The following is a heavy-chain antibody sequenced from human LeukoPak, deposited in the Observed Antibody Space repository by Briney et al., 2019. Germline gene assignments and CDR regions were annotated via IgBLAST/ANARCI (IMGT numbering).Heavy chain of an antibody. J-gene: IGHJ6*04. D-gene: IGHD3-22*01. CDR1: GFTFSSYS. Sequence: GGSLRLSCAASGFTFSSYSRNWVRQAPGKGLEWISSISSSSSYIYYADSVKGRFTISRDNAKNSLYLQMNSLRADDTAVYYCARGGDFYDSSGYRSTQMDVWGKGATVIVSS. V-gene: IGHV3-21*01. CDR2: ISSSSSYI. CDR3: ARGGDFYDSSGYRSTQMDV.